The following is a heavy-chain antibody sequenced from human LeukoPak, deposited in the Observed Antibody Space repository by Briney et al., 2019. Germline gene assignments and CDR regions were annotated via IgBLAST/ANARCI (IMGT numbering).Heavy chain of an antibody. V-gene: IGHV3-7*01. CDR3: ARDRVWTVLY. CDR1: GGSFSGYY. Sequence: ETLSLTCAVYGGSFSGYYWSWIRQPPGKGLEWVANINQDGSEAYYVDSVKGRFTISRDSARNSLYLQVNSLRAEDTAVYYCARDRVWTVLYWGQGTLVTVSS. CDR2: INQDGSEA. D-gene: IGHD6-13*01. J-gene: IGHJ4*02.